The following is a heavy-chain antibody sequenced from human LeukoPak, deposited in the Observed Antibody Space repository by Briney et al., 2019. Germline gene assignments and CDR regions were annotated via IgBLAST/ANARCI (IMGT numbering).Heavy chain of an antibody. CDR2: MKPISGST. Sequence: ASVKVSCKASGYTFSSYDINWVRQAAGQGLGWMGWMKPISGSTGYAQKFQGRVTMTRDTSITTAFMELSSLRSDDTAIYYCARVKRFPTVWFDPWGQGTLVTVSS. V-gene: IGHV1-8*01. CDR3: ARVKRFPTVWFDP. J-gene: IGHJ5*02. D-gene: IGHD3-10*01. CDR1: GYTFSSYD.